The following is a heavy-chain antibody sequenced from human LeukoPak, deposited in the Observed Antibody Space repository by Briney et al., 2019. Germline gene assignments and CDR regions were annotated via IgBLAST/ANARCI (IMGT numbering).Heavy chain of an antibody. J-gene: IGHJ6*03. Sequence: GGSLRLSCAASGFTFDDYAMHWVRQAPGKGLEWVSGISWNSGSIGYADSVKGRFTISRDNAKNSLYLQMNSLRAKDTALYYCAKDRGVRGYYMDVWGKGTTVTISS. V-gene: IGHV3-9*01. CDR2: ISWNSGSI. CDR1: GFTFDDYA. D-gene: IGHD3-10*01. CDR3: AKDRGVRGYYMDV.